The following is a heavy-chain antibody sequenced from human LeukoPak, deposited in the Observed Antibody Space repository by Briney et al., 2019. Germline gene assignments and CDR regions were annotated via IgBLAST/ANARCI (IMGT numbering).Heavy chain of an antibody. D-gene: IGHD3-22*01. CDR1: GGSISSSSYY. V-gene: IGHV4-39*01. CDR2: IYYSGST. CDR3: ARQGYYYDSSGYYYFDY. Sequence: SETLSLTCTVSGGSISSSSYYWGWIRQPPGTGLEWIGSIYYSGSTYYNPSLKSRVTISVDTSKNQFSLKLSSVTAADTAVYYCARQGYYYDSSGYYYFDYWGQGTLVTVSS. J-gene: IGHJ4*02.